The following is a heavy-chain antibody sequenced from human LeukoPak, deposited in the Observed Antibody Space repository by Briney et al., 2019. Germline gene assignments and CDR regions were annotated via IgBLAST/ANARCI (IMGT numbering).Heavy chain of an antibody. V-gene: IGHV4-59*08. Sequence: SETLSLTCTVSGGSISSYYWSWIRQPPGKGLEWIGYIYYSGSTNYNPSLKSRVTISVDTSKNHLSLKLTSVTAADTAMYYCVYDSSGYYYDFDYWGQGILVTVSS. J-gene: IGHJ4*02. CDR2: IYYSGST. CDR1: GGSISSYY. D-gene: IGHD3-22*01. CDR3: VYDSSGYYYDFDY.